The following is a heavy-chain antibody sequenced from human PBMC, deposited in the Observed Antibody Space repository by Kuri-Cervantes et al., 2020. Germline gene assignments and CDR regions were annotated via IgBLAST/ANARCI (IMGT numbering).Heavy chain of an antibody. CDR3: AKDLSLWDLGYFDY. CDR2: IAYDGSNK. V-gene: IGHV3-30*18. Sequence: GESLKISCAASGFTFSSYGMHWVRQAPGKGLEGVAVIAYDGSNKYYADSVKGRFTISRDNSKNTLYLQMNSLRAEDTAVYYCAKDLSLWDLGYFDYWGQGTLVTVSS. D-gene: IGHD1-26*01. CDR1: GFTFSSYG. J-gene: IGHJ4*02.